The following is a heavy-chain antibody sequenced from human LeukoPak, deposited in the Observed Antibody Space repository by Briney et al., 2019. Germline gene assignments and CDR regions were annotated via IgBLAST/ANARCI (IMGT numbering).Heavy chain of an antibody. CDR3: ARAGSNWKIDY. CDR1: GFTFSVYW. Sequence: GGSLRLSCAASGFTFSVYWMHWVRQAPGKGLVWVSRVNGDESSTNYADSVKGRFTMSRDNAKDTLYLQMNNLRAEDTAVYYCARAGSNWKIDYWGQGALVTVSS. CDR2: VNGDESST. J-gene: IGHJ4*02. V-gene: IGHV3-74*01. D-gene: IGHD1-20*01.